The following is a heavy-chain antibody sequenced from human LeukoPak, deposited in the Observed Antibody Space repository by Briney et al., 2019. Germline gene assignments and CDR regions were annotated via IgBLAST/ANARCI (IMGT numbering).Heavy chain of an antibody. CDR3: AIDYYSSGYYYI. D-gene: IGHD3-22*01. J-gene: IGHJ4*02. CDR1: GVSINSHY. V-gene: IGHV4-59*11. Sequence: PSETLSLTCSVSGVSINSHYWTWIRQPPGKGLEWIGYIYYSGNTNYNPSLKSRVTISVDTSKNQFALKLSSLTAADTAVTYCAIDYYSSGYYYIWGQGTLVTVSS. CDR2: IYYSGNT.